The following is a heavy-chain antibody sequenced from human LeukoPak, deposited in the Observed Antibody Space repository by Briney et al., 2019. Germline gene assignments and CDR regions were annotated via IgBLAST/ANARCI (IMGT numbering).Heavy chain of an antibody. CDR2: INHSGST. V-gene: IGHV4-34*01. Sequence: SETLSLTCAVYGGSFSGYYWSWIRQPPGKGLEWIGEINHSGSTDYNPSLKSRVTISVDTPKNQFSLKLSSVTAADTAVYYCARDPLVTTVVNEGFDYWGQGTLVTVSS. J-gene: IGHJ4*02. D-gene: IGHD4-23*01. CDR1: GGSFSGYY. CDR3: ARDPLVTTVVNEGFDY.